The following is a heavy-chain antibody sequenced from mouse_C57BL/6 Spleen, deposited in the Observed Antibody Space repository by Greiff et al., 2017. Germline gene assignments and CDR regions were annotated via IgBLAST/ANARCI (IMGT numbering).Heavy chain of an antibody. CDR3: ARLAADYDDGSWFAY. Sequence: EVKLQQSGPELVKPGASVKISCKASGYTFTDYYMNWVKQSHGKSLEWIGDINPNNGGTSYNQKFKGKATLTVDKSSSTAYMELRSLTSEDSAVYYCARLAADYDDGSWFAYWGQGTLVTVSA. J-gene: IGHJ3*01. CDR2: INPNNGGT. V-gene: IGHV1-26*01. CDR1: GYTFTDYY. D-gene: IGHD2-4*01.